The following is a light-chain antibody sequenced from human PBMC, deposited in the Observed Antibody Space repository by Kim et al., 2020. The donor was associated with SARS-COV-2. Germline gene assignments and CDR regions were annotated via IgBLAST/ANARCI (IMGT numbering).Light chain of an antibody. V-gene: IGLV6-57*04. J-gene: IGLJ2*01. CDR3: QSYNRSNVV. Sequence: NFMLTQPHSVSESPGKTVTISCTRSGGSIDDNYVQWYQQRPGGVPTTVIYEDDQRPSGVSVRFSGSIDNSSNSASLTISGLKTEDEADYYCQSYNRSNVVFGGGTQLTVL. CDR1: GGSIDDNY. CDR2: EDD.